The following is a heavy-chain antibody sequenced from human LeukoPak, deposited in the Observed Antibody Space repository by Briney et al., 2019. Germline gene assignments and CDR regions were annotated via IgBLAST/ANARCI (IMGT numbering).Heavy chain of an antibody. CDR3: VKDRWVDY. CDR1: GFTISSYA. J-gene: IGHJ4*02. Sequence: GGSLRLSCSVSGFTISSYAMHWVRQAPGKGLEYVSSISSDGGSTFYADSVKGRFTISRDNSKNTLSLQMSSLRAEDTAVYYCVKDRWVDYWGQGTLVTVTS. CDR2: ISSDGGST. D-gene: IGHD4-23*01. V-gene: IGHV3-64D*06.